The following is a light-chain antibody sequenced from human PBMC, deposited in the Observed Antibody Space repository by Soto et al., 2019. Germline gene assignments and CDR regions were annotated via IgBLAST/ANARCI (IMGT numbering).Light chain of an antibody. Sequence: IQMTQSPSSVSACVGYTCTITCRAIQGIGSWLDWYHQITGKATKLIIYSASSLQSGTPSRFTGRGSGAAFTLTITNLQPEDVGVYHCQQASYFPLTFGGVTKVAIK. CDR2: SAS. CDR3: QQASYFPLT. J-gene: IGKJ4*01. V-gene: IGKV1-12*01. CDR1: QGIGSW.